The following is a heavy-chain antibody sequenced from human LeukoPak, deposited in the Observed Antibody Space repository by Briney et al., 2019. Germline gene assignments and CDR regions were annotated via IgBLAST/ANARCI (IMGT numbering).Heavy chain of an antibody. Sequence: SQTLSLTCTVSSGSISSGSYYWSWIRQPAGKGLEWIGRIYTSGSTNYNPSLKSRVTISVDTSKNQFSLKLSSVTAADTAVYYCARESVYCSGGSCYSPYYGMDVWGQGTTVTVSS. CDR1: SGSISSGSYY. D-gene: IGHD2-15*01. J-gene: IGHJ6*02. CDR2: IYTSGST. CDR3: ARESVYCSGGSCYSPYYGMDV. V-gene: IGHV4-61*02.